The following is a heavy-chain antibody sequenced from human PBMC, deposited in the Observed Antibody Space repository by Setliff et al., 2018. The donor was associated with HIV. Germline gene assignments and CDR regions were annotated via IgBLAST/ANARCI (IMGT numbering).Heavy chain of an antibody. J-gene: IGHJ3*01. Sequence: ETLSLTCAVSGGSISSNWWSWVRQAPGKGLEWVANIKYDGSYKQYVDSVKGRFTISRDDAKNLLYLQMNSLRAEDTSVYYCARDHTDGWYHGEHAAFDLWGQGTVVTVSS. V-gene: IGHV3-7*01. CDR1: GGSISSNW. CDR3: ARDHTDGWYHGEHAAFDL. CDR2: IKYDGSYK. D-gene: IGHD6-19*01.